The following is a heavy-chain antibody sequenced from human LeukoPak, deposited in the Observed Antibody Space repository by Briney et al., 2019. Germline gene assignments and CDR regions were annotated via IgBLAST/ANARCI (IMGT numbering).Heavy chain of an antibody. CDR1: GGSISSYY. J-gene: IGHJ4*02. Sequence: SETLSLTCTVSGGSISSYYWSWIRQPPGKGLEWIGYIYYSGSTNYNPSLKSRVTISVDTSKNQSSLKLSSVTAADMAVYYCARDSPRSGWYNYWGQGTLVTVSS. V-gene: IGHV4-59*01. CDR3: ARDSPRSGWYNY. D-gene: IGHD6-19*01. CDR2: IYYSGST.